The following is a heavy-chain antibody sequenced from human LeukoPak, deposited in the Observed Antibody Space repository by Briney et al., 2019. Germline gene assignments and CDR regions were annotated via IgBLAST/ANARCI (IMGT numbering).Heavy chain of an antibody. CDR3: ARDIYYYDSSGYPDY. V-gene: IGHV3-30-3*01. Sequence: GGSLRLSCAASGFTFSSYAMHWVRQAPGKGLEWVAVISYDGSNKYYADSVKGRFTISRDNSKNTLYLQMNSPRAEDTAVYYCARDIYYYDSSGYPDYWGQGTLVTVSS. J-gene: IGHJ4*02. CDR1: GFTFSSYA. D-gene: IGHD3-22*01. CDR2: ISYDGSNK.